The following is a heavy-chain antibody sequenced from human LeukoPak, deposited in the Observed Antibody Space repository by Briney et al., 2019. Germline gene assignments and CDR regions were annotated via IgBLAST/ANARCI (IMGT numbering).Heavy chain of an antibody. CDR1: GFTFNKYW. Sequence: GGSLRLSCAASGFTFNKYWMHWVRQAPGKGLAWVSRIKSDGSSTSYADSVKGRFTISRDNAKNTQYLQMDSLRAEDTAVYYCVRGGYDSSGVTLDYWGQGTQVTVSS. V-gene: IGHV3-74*01. CDR3: VRGGYDSSGVTLDY. D-gene: IGHD3-22*01. J-gene: IGHJ4*02. CDR2: IKSDGSST.